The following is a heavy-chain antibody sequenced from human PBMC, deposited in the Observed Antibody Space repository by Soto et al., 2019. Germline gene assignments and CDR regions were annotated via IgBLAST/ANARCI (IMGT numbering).Heavy chain of an antibody. CDR3: AREQWLEYFDY. Sequence: SGGSLRLSCAASGFTFSTYWMHWVRQAPGKGLVWVSRINSDGSSTNYADSVKGRFTISRDNAKKTLYLQMNSLRAEDTAVYFCAREQWLEYFDYWGHGTLVTVSS. D-gene: IGHD6-19*01. V-gene: IGHV3-74*01. J-gene: IGHJ4*01. CDR1: GFTFSTYW. CDR2: INSDGSST.